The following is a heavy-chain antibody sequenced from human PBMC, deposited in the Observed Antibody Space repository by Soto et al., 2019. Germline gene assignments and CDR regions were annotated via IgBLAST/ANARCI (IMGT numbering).Heavy chain of an antibody. CDR1: GYTFTIYD. J-gene: IGHJ3*02. Sequence: GASVKVSCKACGYTFTIYDMHCVRQAPGQGLKWMGIINPSGGSTSYAQKFQGRVTMTRDTSTSTVYMELSSLRSGDTAVYYCARRRDSSGWFQGAFDIWGQGTMVTVSS. V-gene: IGHV1-46*01. D-gene: IGHD6-19*01. CDR3: ARRRDSSGWFQGAFDI. CDR2: INPSGGST.